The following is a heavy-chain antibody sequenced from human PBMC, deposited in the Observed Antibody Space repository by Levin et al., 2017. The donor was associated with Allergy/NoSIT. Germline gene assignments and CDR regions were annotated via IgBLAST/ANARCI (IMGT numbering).Heavy chain of an antibody. J-gene: IGHJ4*02. CDR2: ISTSSNYI. CDR1: GFTFSNYA. V-gene: IGHV3-21*01. CDR3: ARTPGGVVAGQL. D-gene: IGHD6-19*01. Sequence: SCAASGFTFSNYAMNWVRQAPGKGLEWVSSISTSSNYIYYADSVKGRFTISRDNAKNSLYLQMNSLRAEDTAVYYCARTPGGVVAGQLWGPGTLVTVSS.